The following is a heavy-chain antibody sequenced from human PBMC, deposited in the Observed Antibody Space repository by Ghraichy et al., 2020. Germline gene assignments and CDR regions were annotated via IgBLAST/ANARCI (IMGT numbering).Heavy chain of an antibody. V-gene: IGHV4-34*01. CDR2: INHSGST. J-gene: IGHJ4*02. CDR1: GGSFSGYY. CDR3: ARGLFRRRELRVGDYFDY. D-gene: IGHD3-10*01. Sequence: SETLSLTCAVYGGSFSGYYWSWIRQPPGKGLEWIGEINHSGSTNYNPSLKSRVTISVDTSKNQFSLKLSSVTAADTAVYYCARGLFRRRELRVGDYFDYWGQGTLFTVSS.